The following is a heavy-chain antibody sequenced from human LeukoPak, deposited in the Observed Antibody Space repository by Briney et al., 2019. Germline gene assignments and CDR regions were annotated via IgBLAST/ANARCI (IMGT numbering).Heavy chain of an antibody. Sequence: SETLSLTCAVSGGSISSSNWWSWVRQPPGKGLEWIGEINHSGSTNYNPSLKSRVTISVDTSKNQFSLKLSSVIAADTAVYYCARLTPIRYCSGTSCRYFDYWGQGTLVTVSS. D-gene: IGHD2-2*01. V-gene: IGHV4-4*02. CDR2: INHSGST. CDR3: ARLTPIRYCSGTSCRYFDY. CDR1: GGSISSSNW. J-gene: IGHJ4*02.